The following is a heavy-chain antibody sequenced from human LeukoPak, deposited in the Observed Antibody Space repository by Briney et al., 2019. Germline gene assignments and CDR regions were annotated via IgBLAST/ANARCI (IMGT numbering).Heavy chain of an antibody. CDR1: GFTFTSYA. J-gene: IGHJ3*02. CDR2: ISGSGGHT. D-gene: IGHD2-8*01. Sequence: GGSLRLSCTASGFTFTSYAMTWVRQAPGKGLEWVSGISGSGGHTYNADSVEGRFTISRDNSKNTLHLQMNSLRAEDTAVYYCARAHLTGVDEFDIWGQGTMVTVSS. V-gene: IGHV3-23*01. CDR3: ARAHLTGVDEFDI.